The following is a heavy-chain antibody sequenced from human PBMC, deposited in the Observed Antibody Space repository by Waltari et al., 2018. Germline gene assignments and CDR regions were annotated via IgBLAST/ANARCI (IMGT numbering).Heavy chain of an antibody. D-gene: IGHD7-27*01. Sequence: EVQVVESGGGLVQPGGSLRLSCAVSGFTSSSYWMSWVRRAPGEGLEWVAHINQDGSGKYYVDSVKGRFTISRDNAKNSVHLQMNSLRAEDTAVYYCARGHWGGTAFDVWGPGTMVTVSS. CDR1: GFTSSSYW. CDR2: INQDGSGK. CDR3: ARGHWGGTAFDV. J-gene: IGHJ3*01. V-gene: IGHV3-7*01.